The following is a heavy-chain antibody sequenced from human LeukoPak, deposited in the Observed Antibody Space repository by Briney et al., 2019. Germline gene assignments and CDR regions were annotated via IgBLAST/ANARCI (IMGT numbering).Heavy chain of an antibody. CDR1: GGSFSGYY. V-gene: IGHV4-34*01. Sequence: SETLSLTCAVYGGSFSGYYWSWIRQPPGEGLEWIGEINHSGSTNYNPSLKSRVTISVDTSKNQFSLKLSSVTAADTAVYYCARGHGSYNWFDPWGQGTLVTVSS. D-gene: IGHD6-13*01. J-gene: IGHJ5*02. CDR2: INHSGST. CDR3: ARGHGSYNWFDP.